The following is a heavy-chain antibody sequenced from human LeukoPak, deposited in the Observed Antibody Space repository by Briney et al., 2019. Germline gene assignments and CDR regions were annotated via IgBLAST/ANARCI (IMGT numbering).Heavy chain of an antibody. Sequence: ASVKVSCKASGYTFTSYYMHWVRQAPGQGLEWMGIINPSGGSTSYAQKFQGRVTMTRDTSTSTVYMELSSLRSEDTAVYYCARAGLGYCSSTSCYGAHGDVWGKGTRSPSPQ. CDR3: ARAGLGYCSSTSCYGAHGDV. D-gene: IGHD2-2*01. V-gene: IGHV1-46*03. J-gene: IGHJ6*04. CDR1: GYTFTSYY. CDR2: INPSGGST.